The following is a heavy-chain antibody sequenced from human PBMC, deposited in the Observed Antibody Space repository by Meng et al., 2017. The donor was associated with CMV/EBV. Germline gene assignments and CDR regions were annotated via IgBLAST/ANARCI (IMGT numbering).Heavy chain of an antibody. D-gene: IGHD3-3*01. CDR3: ARLERFLEWLISKTSYGMDV. CDR1: GYTFTSYG. J-gene: IGHJ6*02. Sequence: ASVKVSCKASGYTFTSYGISWVRQAPGQGLEWMGWISAYNGNTNYAQKLQGRVTMTTDTSTSTAYMELRSLRSDDTALYYCARLERFLEWLISKTSYGMDVWGQGTTVTVSS. CDR2: ISAYNGNT. V-gene: IGHV1-18*01.